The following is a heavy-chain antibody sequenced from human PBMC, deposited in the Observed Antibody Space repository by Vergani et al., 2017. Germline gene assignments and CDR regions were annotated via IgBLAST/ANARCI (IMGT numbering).Heavy chain of an antibody. Sequence: QVQLQQWGAGLLKPSETLSLTCAVYGGSFSGYYWSWIRQPPGKGLEWIGEINHSGSTNYNPSLKSRATISVDTSKNQFSLKLSSVTAAATAVYYCYYTDYYYYMDVWGKGTTVTVSS. CDR2: INHSGST. D-gene: IGHD3-3*01. CDR1: GGSFSGYY. V-gene: IGHV4-34*01. CDR3: YYTDYYYYMDV. J-gene: IGHJ6*03.